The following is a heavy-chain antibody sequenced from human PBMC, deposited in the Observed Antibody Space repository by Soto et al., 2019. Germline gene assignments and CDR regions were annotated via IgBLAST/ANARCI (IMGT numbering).Heavy chain of an antibody. D-gene: IGHD6-13*01. Sequence: QVQLQESGPGLVKPSGTLSLTCAVSGGSISTSNWWSWVRQPPGKGLEWIGEVYRTGSTNYNPSLESRLTIAVDKSKNQSSLKLTSVTAADTAVYYCASARATIAAAAIFDCWGQGTLVTVSS. V-gene: IGHV4-4*02. CDR2: VYRTGST. CDR1: GGSISTSNW. J-gene: IGHJ4*02. CDR3: ASARATIAAAAIFDC.